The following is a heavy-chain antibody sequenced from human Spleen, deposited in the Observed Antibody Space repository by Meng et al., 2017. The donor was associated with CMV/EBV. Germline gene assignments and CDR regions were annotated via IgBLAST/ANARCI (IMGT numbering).Heavy chain of an antibody. CDR1: GGSISSSIYY. CDR3: ASAGSGGLYT. CDR2: MYYSGST. D-gene: IGHD2-15*01. Sequence: SETLSLTCTVSGGSISSSIYYWGWIRQPPGKGLEWIGSMYYSGSTYYNPSLKSRVTISIDSSKNQFSLKLSSVTAADTAVYYCASAGSGGLYTWGQGTLVTVSS. J-gene: IGHJ4*02. V-gene: IGHV4-39*07.